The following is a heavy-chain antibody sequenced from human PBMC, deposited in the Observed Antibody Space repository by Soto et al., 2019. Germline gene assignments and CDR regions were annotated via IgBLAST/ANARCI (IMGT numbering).Heavy chain of an antibody. D-gene: IGHD6-19*01. CDR1: GFTFSSYA. CDR2: ISYDGSNK. V-gene: IGHV3-30-3*01. Sequence: GGSLRLSCAASGFTFSSYAMHWVRQAPGKGLEWVAVISYDGSNKYYADSVKGRFTISRDNSKNTLYLQMNSLRAEDTAVYYCARYPSRGGPVNIDYWGQGTLVTVSS. CDR3: ARYPSRGGPVNIDY. J-gene: IGHJ4*02.